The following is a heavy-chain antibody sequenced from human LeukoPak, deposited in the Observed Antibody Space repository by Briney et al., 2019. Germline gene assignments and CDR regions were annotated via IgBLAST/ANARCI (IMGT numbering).Heavy chain of an antibody. D-gene: IGHD3-22*01. Sequence: SQTLSLTCNVSGGSFSRGGYYWTWIRQDPGKGLEWIGYIYYSGSTYYNPSLKSRVTISVDTSKNQFSLNVSSVTAADTAVYYCARTYYYDSSGYYQIDYWGQGTLVTVSS. CDR3: ARTYYYDSSGYYQIDY. CDR2: IYYSGST. V-gene: IGHV4-31*03. CDR1: GGSFSRGGYY. J-gene: IGHJ4*02.